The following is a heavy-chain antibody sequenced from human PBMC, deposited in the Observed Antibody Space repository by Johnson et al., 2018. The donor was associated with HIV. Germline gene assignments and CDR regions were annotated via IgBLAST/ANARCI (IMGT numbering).Heavy chain of an antibody. J-gene: IGHJ3*02. Sequence: EVQLVESGGGLVQPGKSLRLSCAASGFRFDDYAMHWVRQAPGKGLEWVSGISWNSGSIGYADSVKGRFTISRDNAKNSLYLQMNSLRAEDTALYYCAKDFLRTILPHAFDIWGQGTMVTVSS. CDR2: ISWNSGSI. CDR1: GFRFDDYA. D-gene: IGHD3-9*01. V-gene: IGHV3-9*01. CDR3: AKDFLRTILPHAFDI.